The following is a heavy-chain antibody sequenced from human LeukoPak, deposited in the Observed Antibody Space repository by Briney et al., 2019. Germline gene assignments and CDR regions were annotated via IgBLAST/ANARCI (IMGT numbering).Heavy chain of an antibody. V-gene: IGHV3-30*18. CDR2: ISYDGSDK. CDR1: GCTFSLRG. Sequence: GTSLRLSCAASGCTFSLRGIHWVRQAPGKGLEWEAVISYDGSDKYYADSVKGRFTISRDNSKNTLYLQMNSLRPEDTAVYYCAKDGGLATFDYWGQGTLVTVSS. D-gene: IGHD2-15*01. J-gene: IGHJ4*02. CDR3: AKDGGLATFDY.